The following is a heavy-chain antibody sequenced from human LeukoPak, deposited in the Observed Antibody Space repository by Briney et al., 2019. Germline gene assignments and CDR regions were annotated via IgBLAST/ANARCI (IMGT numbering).Heavy chain of an antibody. CDR2: INHSGST. J-gene: IGHJ5*02. D-gene: IGHD2-2*01. Sequence: SETLSLTCAVYGGSFSGYYWSWIRQPPGKGLEWIGEINHSGSTNYNPSLKSRVTISVDTSKNQFSLRLSSVTAADTAVYYCARGSTSSNWFDPWGQGTLVTVSS. CDR1: GGSFSGYY. V-gene: IGHV4-34*01. CDR3: ARGSTSSNWFDP.